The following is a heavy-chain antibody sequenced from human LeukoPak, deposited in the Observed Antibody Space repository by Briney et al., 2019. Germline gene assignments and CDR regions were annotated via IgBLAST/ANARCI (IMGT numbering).Heavy chain of an antibody. CDR3: ARDGSGWEDVFDY. Sequence: GGSLRLSCAASGFTFSSYSMNWVRQTPGKGLEWVSSISSSSNYIYYADSVKGRFTISRDNSKNTLYLQMNSLRAEDTAVYYCARDGSGWEDVFDYWGQGTLVTVSS. D-gene: IGHD1-26*01. V-gene: IGHV3-21*01. CDR2: ISSSSNYI. J-gene: IGHJ4*02. CDR1: GFTFSSYS.